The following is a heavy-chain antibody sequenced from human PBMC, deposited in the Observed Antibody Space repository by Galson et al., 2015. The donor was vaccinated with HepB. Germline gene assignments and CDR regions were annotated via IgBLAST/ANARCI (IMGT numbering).Heavy chain of an antibody. V-gene: IGHV3-74*01. D-gene: IGHD2-2*01. CDR3: ARDDGAYQLLGYYYYMDV. CDR1: GFTFSSYW. Sequence: SLRLSCAASGFTFSSYWMHWVRQAPGKGLVWVSRINSDGSSTSYADSVKGRFTISRDNAKNTLYLQMNSLRAEDTAVYYCARDDGAYQLLGYYYYMDVWGKGTTVTVSS. J-gene: IGHJ6*03. CDR2: INSDGSST.